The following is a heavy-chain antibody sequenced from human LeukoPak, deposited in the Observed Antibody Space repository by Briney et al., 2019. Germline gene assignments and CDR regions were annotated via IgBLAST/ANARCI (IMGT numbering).Heavy chain of an antibody. J-gene: IGHJ4*02. CDR1: GGSISSGGYY. CDR2: IYYSGST. Sequence: SQTLSLTCTVSGGSISSGGYYWSRIRQHPGKGLEWIGYIYYSGSTYYNPSLKSRVTISVDTSKNQFSLKLSSVTAADTAVYYCARAIGYCTNGVCPGFDYWGQGTLVTVSS. CDR3: ARAIGYCTNGVCPGFDY. D-gene: IGHD2-8*01. V-gene: IGHV4-31*03.